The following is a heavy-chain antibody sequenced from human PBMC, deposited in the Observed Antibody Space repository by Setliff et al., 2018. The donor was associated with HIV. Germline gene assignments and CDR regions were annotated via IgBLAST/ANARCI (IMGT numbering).Heavy chain of an antibody. J-gene: IGHJ5*02. CDR3: ARDGRYSFGYNWFDP. V-gene: IGHV4-4*08. D-gene: IGHD5-18*01. Sequence: SETLSLTCSVSGGSIHPHYWSWIRQAPGKPLEWLGRISASGSTNYNPSLESRVTLSIDTSNNQFSLKLTSVTAADTAVYYCARDGRYSFGYNWFDPWGQGTLVTVSS. CDR1: GGSIHPHY. CDR2: ISASGST.